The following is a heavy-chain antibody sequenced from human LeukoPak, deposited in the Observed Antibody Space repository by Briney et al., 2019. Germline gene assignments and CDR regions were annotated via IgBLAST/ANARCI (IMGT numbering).Heavy chain of an antibody. D-gene: IGHD5-24*01. J-gene: IGHJ4*02. CDR3: AKDRRWLQTLGYFDY. CDR1: GFTFDDYA. CDR2: ISSSSNYM. Sequence: GGSLRLSCAASGFTFDDYAMTWVRQAPGKGLEWVSFISSSSNYMSYADSVKGRFTISRDNAKNSLYLQMNSLRAEDTALYYCAKDRRWLQTLGYFDYWGQGTLVTVSS. V-gene: IGHV3-21*04.